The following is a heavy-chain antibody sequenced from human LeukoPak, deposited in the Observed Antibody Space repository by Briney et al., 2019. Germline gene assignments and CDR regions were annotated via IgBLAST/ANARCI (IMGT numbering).Heavy chain of an antibody. V-gene: IGHV1-24*01. J-gene: IGHJ4*02. CDR1: GYSLTEIS. CDR3: ATDRDGYNYYFDS. CDR2: FDPEDGER. D-gene: IGHD5-24*01. Sequence: ASVKVSCKVSGYSLTEISMHWVRRAPGKGLEWMGGFDPEDGERMSAQKFQGRVTMTEDTSTDTAYMELSSLRPEDTAVYYCATDRDGYNYYFDSWGQGTLVTVSS.